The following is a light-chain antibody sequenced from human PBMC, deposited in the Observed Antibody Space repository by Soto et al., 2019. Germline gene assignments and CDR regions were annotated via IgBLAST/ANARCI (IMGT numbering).Light chain of an antibody. CDR3: QHCGNSRYT. CDR2: GAF. Sequence: EVVLTQSPGTLSLSPGERATLSCRASQSVRTSDVTWYQHQPGQAPRLLIYGAFNRATDIPDGFSGSGSGTDFTLTISRLEAEDFAVYYCQHCGNSRYTFGQATRLDIK. J-gene: IGKJ2*01. V-gene: IGKV3-20*01. CDR1: QSVRTSD.